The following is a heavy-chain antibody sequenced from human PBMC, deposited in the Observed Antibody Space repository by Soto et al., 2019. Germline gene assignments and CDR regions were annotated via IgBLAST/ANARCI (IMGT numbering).Heavy chain of an antibody. CDR3: AGRLTTAASLDY. CDR1: GFTVSNNH. Sequence: VQLVESGGGLIQPGGSLRLSCAASGFTVSNNHMTWVRQAAGKGLELVSFVHGGGSTSYADSVKGRLTISRDNSKNTLYLQMDSLRAEDTAIYYCAGRLTTAASLDYWGRGTLVTVSS. J-gene: IGHJ4*02. D-gene: IGHD3-16*01. CDR2: VHGGGST. V-gene: IGHV3-53*01.